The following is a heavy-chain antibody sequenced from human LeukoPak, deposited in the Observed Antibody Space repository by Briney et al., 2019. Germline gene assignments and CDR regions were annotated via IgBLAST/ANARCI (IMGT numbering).Heavy chain of an antibody. J-gene: IGHJ4*02. CDR2: ISSDGIQK. CDR1: EFTSTSYG. CDR3: VTDLGPQLGYDS. D-gene: IGHD1-1*01. Sequence: GGSLRLSCAASEFTSTSYGMHWVRQAPGRGLEWVTHISSDGIQKYYADSVKGRFTISRDNSNNTLFLQMNGLRPEDTAVYYCVTDLGPQLGYDSWGQGTLVTVSS. V-gene: IGHV3-30*03.